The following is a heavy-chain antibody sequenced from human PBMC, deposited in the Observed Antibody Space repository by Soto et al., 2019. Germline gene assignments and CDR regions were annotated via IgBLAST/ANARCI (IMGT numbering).Heavy chain of an antibody. CDR1: GGSISSGGYY. D-gene: IGHD6-6*01. CDR2: IYYSGST. V-gene: IGHV4-31*03. Sequence: QVQLQESGPGLVKPSQTLSLTCTVSGGSISSGGYYWSWIRQHPGKGLEWIGYIYYSGSTYYNPSLKSRVTISVDTSKNQFSLKMSSVTAADTAVYYCARGVMGSSYNWFDPWGQGTLVTVSS. J-gene: IGHJ5*02. CDR3: ARGVMGSSYNWFDP.